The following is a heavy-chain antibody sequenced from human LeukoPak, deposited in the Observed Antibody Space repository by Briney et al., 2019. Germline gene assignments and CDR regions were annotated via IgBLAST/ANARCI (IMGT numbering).Heavy chain of an antibody. J-gene: IGHJ3*02. Sequence: PGGSLRLSCAASGFTFSSYAMNWVRQAPGKGLEWVSAISGSGSTTYYADSVKGRFTISRDNSKNTLYLQMNSLRAEDTAVYYCASSSWYFGYAFDIWGQGTMVTVSS. CDR2: ISGSGSTT. D-gene: IGHD6-13*01. V-gene: IGHV3-23*01. CDR1: GFTFSSYA. CDR3: ASSSWYFGYAFDI.